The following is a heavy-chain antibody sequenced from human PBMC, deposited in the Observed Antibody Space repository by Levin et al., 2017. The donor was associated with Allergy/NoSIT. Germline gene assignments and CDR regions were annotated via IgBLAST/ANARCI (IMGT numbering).Heavy chain of an antibody. J-gene: IGHJ3*02. V-gene: IGHV4-34*01. D-gene: IGHD3-10*01. CDR2: INHSGST. Sequence: PSETLSLTCAVYGGSFSGYYWSWIRQPPGKGLEWIGEINHSGSTNYNPSLKSRVTISVDTSKNQFSLKLSSVTAAATAVYYCAGGYLYYYGSGSYLSARHSCAFDIWGQGTMVTVSS. CDR1: GGSFSGYY. CDR3: AGGYLYYYGSGSYLSARHSCAFDI.